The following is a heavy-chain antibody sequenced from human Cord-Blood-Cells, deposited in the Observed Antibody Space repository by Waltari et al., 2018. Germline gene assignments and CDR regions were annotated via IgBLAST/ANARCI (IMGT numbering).Heavy chain of an antibody. CDR3: ARYKYDFWSGYYYYYYYGMDV. Sequence: VQPQQWGAGLLKPSETLSLTCAVYGGSFSGYYWSWIRQPPGKGLEWIGEINHSGSTNYNPSLKSRVTISVDTSKNQFSQKLSSVTAADTAVYYCARYKYDFWSGYYYYYYYGMDVWGQGTTVTVSS. J-gene: IGHJ6*02. D-gene: IGHD3-3*01. V-gene: IGHV4-34*01. CDR1: GGSFSGYY. CDR2: INHSGST.